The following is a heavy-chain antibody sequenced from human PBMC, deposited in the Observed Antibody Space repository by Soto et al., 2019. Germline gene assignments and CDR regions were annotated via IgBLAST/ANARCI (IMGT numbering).Heavy chain of an antibody. V-gene: IGHV1-18*01. CDR3: ARVDIVVVPAVFDYYYYYMDA. Sequence: ASVKVSCKASGYTFTSYGISWVRQAPGQGLEWMGWISAYNGNTNYAQKLQGRVTMTTDTSTSTAYMELRSLRSDDTAVYYCARVDIVVVPAVFDYYYYYMDAWGKGTTVTVSS. D-gene: IGHD2-2*03. J-gene: IGHJ6*03. CDR1: GYTFTSYG. CDR2: ISAYNGNT.